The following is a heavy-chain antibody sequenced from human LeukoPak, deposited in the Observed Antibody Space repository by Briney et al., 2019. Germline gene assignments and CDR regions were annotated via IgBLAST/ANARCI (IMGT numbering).Heavy chain of an antibody. D-gene: IGHD3-22*01. CDR3: ARRGSSGYYYFDY. V-gene: IGHV4-39*01. Sequence: PSETLSLTCTVSGGSISSSSYYWGWIRQPPGKGLEWIGSIYYSGSTYYNPSLKSRVTISVDTSKNQFSLKLSSVTAADTAVYYCARRGSSGYYYFDYWGQGTLVTVSS. CDR1: GGSISSSSYY. CDR2: IYYSGST. J-gene: IGHJ4*02.